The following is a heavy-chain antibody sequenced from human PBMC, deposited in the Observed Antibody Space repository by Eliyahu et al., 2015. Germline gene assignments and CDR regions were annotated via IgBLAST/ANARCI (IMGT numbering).Heavy chain of an antibody. CDR3: VRGGRDYGWGTWDSHNYYSYSEMDV. CDR2: ISGSGSTK. V-gene: IGHV3-11*01. Sequence: QGHLVESGGRLVKPGGSLTLSCTASRFTFSDHYXNWXXXVPGKGLEWVGYISGSGSTKSYADSVRGRFTISRDNVKTSLYLQMNDLTVDDAAVYFCVRGGRDYGWGTWDSHNYYSYSEMDVWGQGTTVTVSS. D-gene: IGHD3-16*01. J-gene: IGHJ6*02. CDR1: RFTFSDHY.